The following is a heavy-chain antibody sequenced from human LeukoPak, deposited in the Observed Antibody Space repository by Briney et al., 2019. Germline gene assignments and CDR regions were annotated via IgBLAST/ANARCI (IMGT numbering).Heavy chain of an antibody. CDR2: SRSQVNGGPP. CDR1: GLSFGDYG. CDR3: TRALYDYVLDF. V-gene: IGHV3-49*04. J-gene: IGHJ4*02. D-gene: IGHD3-16*01. Sequence: GRSLRLSCSGSGLSFGDYGINWVRQAPGRGLEWVGLSRSQVNGGPPEYAASVEGRFIMSRDDSKGFAYLQMNSLKTEDTAVYFCTRALYDYVLDFWGQGTLVTVSS.